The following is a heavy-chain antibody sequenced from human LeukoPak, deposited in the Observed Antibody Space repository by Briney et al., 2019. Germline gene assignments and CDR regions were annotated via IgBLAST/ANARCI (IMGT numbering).Heavy chain of an antibody. CDR1: GGSLSGYY. D-gene: IGHD2-2*01. CDR3: ARELLVGYGLPPWKSFDP. V-gene: IGHV4-34*01. CDR2: INHLGHT. Sequence: SETLALTCAVLGGSLSGYYWSWIRQPPGKGLEWSGEINHLGHTNYNPSVKSRATISVDTSKNQFSLKLSSVTAADTAVYYCARELLVGYGLPPWKSFDPWGQGTLVTVSS. J-gene: IGHJ5*02.